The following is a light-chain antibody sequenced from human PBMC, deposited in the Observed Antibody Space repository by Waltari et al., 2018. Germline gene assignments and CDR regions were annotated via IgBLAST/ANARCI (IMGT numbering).Light chain of an antibody. Sequence: QSALTQPASVSGSPGQSITISCTGTSSDVGRYNFVSWFQQHPGNAPKHVIHDGSDRPSVVSSLFSGSKSGNTASLTISGLQAEDEAYYYCFSYTSFNTRVFGTGTKFTVL. J-gene: IGLJ1*01. CDR3: FSYTSFNTRV. CDR2: DGS. V-gene: IGLV2-14*03. CDR1: SSDVGRYNF.